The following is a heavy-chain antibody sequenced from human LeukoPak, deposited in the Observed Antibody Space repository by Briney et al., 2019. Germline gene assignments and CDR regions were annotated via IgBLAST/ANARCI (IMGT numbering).Heavy chain of an antibody. J-gene: IGHJ4*02. CDR1: CGSISSYY. Sequence: PSETLSLTCSVYCGSISSYYWSWIRQPPGKGLEWIGYIYYSGSTNYNPSLKSRVTISVDTSKNQFSLKLSSVTAADTAVYYCARDYSNGGVGYWGQGILVTVSS. V-gene: IGHV4-59*01. D-gene: IGHD4-11*01. CDR2: IYYSGST. CDR3: ARDYSNGGVGY.